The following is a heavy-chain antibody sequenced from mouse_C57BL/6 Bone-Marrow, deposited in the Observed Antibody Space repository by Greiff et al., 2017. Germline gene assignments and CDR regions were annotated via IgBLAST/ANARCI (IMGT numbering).Heavy chain of an antibody. J-gene: IGHJ2*01. CDR1: GYAFSSSW. CDR3: AREWDYDGLDY. V-gene: IGHV1-82*01. CDR2: IYPGDGDT. Sequence: QVQLQQSGPELVKPGASVKISCKASGYAFSSSWMNWVKQRPGKGLEWIGRIYPGDGDTNYNGKFKGKATLTADKSSSTAYMQLSSPTSEDSAVYFCAREWDYDGLDYWGQGTTLTVSS. D-gene: IGHD2-4*01.